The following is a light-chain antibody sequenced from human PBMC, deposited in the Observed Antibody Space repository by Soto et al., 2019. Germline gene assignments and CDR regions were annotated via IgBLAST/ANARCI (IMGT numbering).Light chain of an antibody. CDR2: GAS. Sequence: EIIMTQSPATLSVSPGERATLSCRASQSINSNLAWFQQKPGQAPRLLIYGASTRATGVPARFSASGSGTEFTLTISSLQPDDFATYYCQQYNSYQWTFGQGTKVDIK. J-gene: IGKJ1*01. CDR1: QSINSN. V-gene: IGKV3-15*01. CDR3: QQYNSYQWT.